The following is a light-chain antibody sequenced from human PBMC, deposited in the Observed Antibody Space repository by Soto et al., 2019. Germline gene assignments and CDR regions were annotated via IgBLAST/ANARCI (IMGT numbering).Light chain of an antibody. V-gene: IGLV2-14*01. CDR3: SSYSSSSPRYV. CDR2: DVS. CDR1: SGDVASFNY. J-gene: IGLJ1*01. Sequence: QSVLTQPASVSGSPGQSITISCTGTSGDVASFNYVSWYQQHPVKAPQVLIYDVSSRPSGISSRFSASKSGNTASLTISGLQGEAAADYYFSSYSSSSPRYVFGTGTKLTVL.